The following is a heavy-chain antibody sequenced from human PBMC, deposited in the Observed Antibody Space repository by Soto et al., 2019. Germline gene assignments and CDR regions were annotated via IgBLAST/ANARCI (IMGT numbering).Heavy chain of an antibody. CDR2: IDASRAT. CDR3: ARDGSSTANWIDP. J-gene: IGHJ5*02. Sequence: SETLSLTCTVSGGSIGGFYWSWIRQSPGGTLDWIGYIDASRATTYNPSLESRITMSVDIPNNDFSLDLASVTAADTAVYYCARDGSSTANWIDPWGQGTLVTVSS. CDR1: GGSIGGFY. V-gene: IGHV4-59*12. D-gene: IGHD2-2*01.